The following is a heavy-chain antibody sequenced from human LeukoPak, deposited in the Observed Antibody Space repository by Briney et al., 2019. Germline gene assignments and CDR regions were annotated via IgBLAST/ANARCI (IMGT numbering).Heavy chain of an antibody. CDR3: ARGTMIVVVTPSGIDY. V-gene: IGHV3-48*03. CDR2: ISSSGSTI. Sequence: PGGSLRLSCAASGFTFSSYEMNWVRQAPGKGLEWVSYISSSGSTIYYADSVKGRFTISRDNAKNSLYLQMNSLRAGDTAVYYCARGTMIVVVTPSGIDYWGQGTLVTVSS. D-gene: IGHD3-22*01. J-gene: IGHJ4*02. CDR1: GFTFSSYE.